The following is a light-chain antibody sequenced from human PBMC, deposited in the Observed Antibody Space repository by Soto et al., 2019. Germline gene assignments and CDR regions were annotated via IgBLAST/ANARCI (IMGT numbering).Light chain of an antibody. CDR1: SSDVGAYNY. CDR2: DVS. J-gene: IGLJ2*01. V-gene: IGLV2-14*03. Sequence: QSALTQPASMSGSPGQSITIFCTGTSSDVGAYNYVSWYQHHPGKAPKLMIYDVSNRPSGVSNRFSGSKSGNTASLTISGLQAEDEADYYCSSYTSSSPVFGGGTLLTVL. CDR3: SSYTSSSPV.